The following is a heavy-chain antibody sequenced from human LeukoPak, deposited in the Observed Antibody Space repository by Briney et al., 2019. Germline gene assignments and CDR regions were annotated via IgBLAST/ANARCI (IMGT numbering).Heavy chain of an antibody. V-gene: IGHV5-51*01. CDR1: GYSFATYW. D-gene: IGHD2-15*01. Sequence: GESLKISCRGSGYSFATYWIGWLRKLPGKGLEWMGIIYPGDSDTRYSPSFQGQVTMSAAKSINTAYLQWSSLKASDTAMYYCARRQGCSSSSCPPDSWGQGTLVTVCS. CDR3: ARRQGCSSSSCPPDS. J-gene: IGHJ4*02. CDR2: IYPGDSDT.